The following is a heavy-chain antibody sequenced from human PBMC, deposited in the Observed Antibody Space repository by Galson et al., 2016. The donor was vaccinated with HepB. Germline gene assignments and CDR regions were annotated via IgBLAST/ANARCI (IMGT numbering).Heavy chain of an antibody. Sequence: SLRLSCAASGFIFSDYAMTWVRQGPGKGLEWVSGISGSGSDTYYADSVKGRFTISRDNSKNTVDLQLRSLGADDTAVYYCAGGGKCGGGSCYSLDPFDYWGQGALVTVSS. CDR2: ISGSGSDT. V-gene: IGHV3-23*01. D-gene: IGHD2-15*01. CDR1: GFIFSDYA. CDR3: AGGGKCGGGSCYSLDPFDY. J-gene: IGHJ4*02.